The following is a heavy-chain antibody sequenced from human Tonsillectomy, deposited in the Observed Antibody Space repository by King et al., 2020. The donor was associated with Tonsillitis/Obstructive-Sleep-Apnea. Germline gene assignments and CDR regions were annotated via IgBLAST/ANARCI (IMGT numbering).Heavy chain of an antibody. CDR1: GYTFTSYW. D-gene: IGHD3-16*02. Sequence: QLVQSGAEVKKPGESLKISCKGSGYTFTSYWIGWVRQMPGKGLEWMGIIYPGDSDTRYSPSFQGQVTISADKSISTAYLQWSSLKASDTAMYYCARVNYDYMWGSYRYKYFDFWGQGTLVTVSS. CDR2: IYPGDSDT. J-gene: IGHJ4*02. CDR3: ARVNYDYMWGSYRYKYFDF. V-gene: IGHV5-51*03.